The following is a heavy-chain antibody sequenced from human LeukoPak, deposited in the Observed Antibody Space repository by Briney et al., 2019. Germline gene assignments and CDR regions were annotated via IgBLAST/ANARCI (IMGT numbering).Heavy chain of an antibody. V-gene: IGHV3-21*05. J-gene: IGHJ4*02. Sequence: GGSLRLSCAASGFTFTTYSVNWVRQAPGKGLEWISYISSSSSYIYYADSVKGRFTISRDNAKNPLYLQMNSLRAEDTAVYCCASGRYCSGGSCYPEPDYWGQGTLVTVSS. CDR3: ASGRYCSGGSCYPEPDY. D-gene: IGHD2-15*01. CDR2: ISSSSSYI. CDR1: GFTFTTYS.